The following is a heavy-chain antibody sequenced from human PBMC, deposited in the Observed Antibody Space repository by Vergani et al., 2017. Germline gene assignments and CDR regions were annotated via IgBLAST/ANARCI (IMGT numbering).Heavy chain of an antibody. Sequence: QLQLQESGPGLVKPSETLSLTCTVSGGSISSSSYYWGWIRQPPGQGLEWIGSIYYSGSTYYNPSLKSRVTISVDTSKNQFSLKLSSVTAADTAVYYCARHYDSSGYYRFDYWGQGTLVTVSS. V-gene: IGHV4-39*01. CDR2: IYYSGST. CDR3: ARHYDSSGYYRFDY. D-gene: IGHD3-22*01. J-gene: IGHJ4*02. CDR1: GGSISSSSYY.